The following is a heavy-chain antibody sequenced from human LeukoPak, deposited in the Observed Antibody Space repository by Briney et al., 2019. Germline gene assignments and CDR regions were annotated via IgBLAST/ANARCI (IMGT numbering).Heavy chain of an antibody. CDR2: IFHTGST. J-gene: IGHJ4*02. CDR3: VRGYRDYPYYFDN. CDR1: GGSIGSDTFS. D-gene: IGHD4-17*01. Sequence: SQTLPLTCTVSGGSIGSDTFSYNWIRQPPGKGLEWIGYIFHTGSTYYSPSPKSRVTIAVDRSKNQFSLKLSSVTAADTAVYYCVRGYRDYPYYFDNWGQGTLVTVSS. V-gene: IGHV4-30-2*01.